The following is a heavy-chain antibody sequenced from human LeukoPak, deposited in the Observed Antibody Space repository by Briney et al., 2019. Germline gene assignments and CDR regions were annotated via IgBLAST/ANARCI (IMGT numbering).Heavy chain of an antibody. CDR2: ISERGGTT. D-gene: IGHD3-10*01. Sequence: GGSLRLSCVVSGISLSNYAMSWVRQAPGKGLEWVSYISERGGTTTYADSVKGRFTISRDNSLNTMYLQMSSLRAEDTAVYFCAKRGVVIRGILVIGYHQEAYHYDYWGQGVLVTVSS. J-gene: IGHJ4*02. V-gene: IGHV3-23*01. CDR1: GISLSNYA. CDR3: AKRGVVIRGILVIGYHQEAYHYDY.